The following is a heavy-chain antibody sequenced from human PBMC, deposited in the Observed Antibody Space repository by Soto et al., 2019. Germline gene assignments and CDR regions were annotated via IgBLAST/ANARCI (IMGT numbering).Heavy chain of an antibody. CDR1: GGSFSGYY. Sequence: SETLSLTCAVYGGSFSGYYWSWIRQPPGKGLEWIGEINHSGSTNYNPSLKSRVTISVDTSKNQFSLKLSSVTAADTAVYYCASRTITMVRGVIIPGWLSGRDWFDPWGQGTLVTVSS. J-gene: IGHJ5*02. D-gene: IGHD3-10*01. CDR2: INHSGST. V-gene: IGHV4-34*01. CDR3: ASRTITMVRGVIIPGWLSGRDWFDP.